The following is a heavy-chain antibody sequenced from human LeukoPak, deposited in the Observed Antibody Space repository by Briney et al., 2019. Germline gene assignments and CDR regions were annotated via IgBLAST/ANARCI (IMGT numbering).Heavy chain of an antibody. D-gene: IGHD6-13*01. J-gene: IGHJ4*02. CDR2: IYPGDSDT. CDR1: GYSFTSYW. CDR3: ARLEDAPDTGIAAARLFDY. V-gene: IGHV5-51*01. Sequence: GESLKISCKGSGYSFTSYWIGWVRQMPGKGLEWMGIIYPGDSDTRYSPSFQGQVTISADKSISTAYLQWSSLKASDTAMYYCARLEDAPDTGIAAARLFDYWGQGTLVTVSS.